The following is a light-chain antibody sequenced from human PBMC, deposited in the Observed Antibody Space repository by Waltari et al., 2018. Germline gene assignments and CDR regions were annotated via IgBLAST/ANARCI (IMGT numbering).Light chain of an antibody. J-gene: IGKJ2*01. CDR1: QSINTY. Sequence: QMTQSPSSLSASIGDRNTITCRASQSINTYLNWYQQKPGQTPNLMIFAASSLQIGVPSRFIGNGSGTDFTLTIRSLQPEDFAPYYCQQSYIVPPLTFAQGTKLEIK. CDR3: QQSYIVPPLT. CDR2: AAS. V-gene: IGKV1-39*01.